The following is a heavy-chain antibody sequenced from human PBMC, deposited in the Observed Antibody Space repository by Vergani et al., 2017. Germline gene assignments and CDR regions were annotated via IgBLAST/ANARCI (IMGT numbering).Heavy chain of an antibody. CDR1: GYTFSNYY. Sequence: QVQVVQSGAEVKKSGASVKVSCKTSGYTFSNYYMHWVRQAPGQGLEWMGIINPSGGHTNYAQKFQGRVTMTSETSTSTVYMGLSSLRSEDTAIYYCARGDYGILTGYRYWGQGTLVTVSS. D-gene: IGHD3-9*01. CDR2: INPSGGHT. V-gene: IGHV1-46*03. J-gene: IGHJ4*02. CDR3: ARGDYGILTGYRY.